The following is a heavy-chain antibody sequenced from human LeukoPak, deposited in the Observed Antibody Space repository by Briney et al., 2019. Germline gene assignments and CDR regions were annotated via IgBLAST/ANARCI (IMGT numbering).Heavy chain of an antibody. V-gene: IGHV3-23*01. J-gene: IGHJ4*02. D-gene: IGHD7-27*01. CDR1: GFTFSSYG. Sequence: GGSLRLSCAASGFTFSSYGMSWLRQVRGTGLERVSGIAPSGGGTDYADSVKGRFTISRDDSQRTLYLQMNRLTADDTAVYFCARALLTGVPTRGYFDYWGQGTLVTVSS. CDR2: IAPSGGGT. CDR3: ARALLTGVPTRGYFDY.